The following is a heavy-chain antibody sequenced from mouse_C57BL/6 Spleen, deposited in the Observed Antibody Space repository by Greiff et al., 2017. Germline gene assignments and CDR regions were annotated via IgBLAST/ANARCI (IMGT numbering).Heavy chain of an antibody. J-gene: IGHJ1*03. CDR3: ARNEHYGSSYGYFDV. D-gene: IGHD1-1*01. V-gene: IGHV1-50*01. CDR2: IDPSDSYT. CDR1: GYTFTSYW. Sequence: QVQLQQPGAELVKPGASVKLSCKASGYTFTSYWMQWVKQRPGQGLEWIGEIDPSDSYTNYNQKFKGKATLTVDTSSSTAYMQLSSLTSEDSAVYYCARNEHYGSSYGYFDVWGTGTTVTVSS.